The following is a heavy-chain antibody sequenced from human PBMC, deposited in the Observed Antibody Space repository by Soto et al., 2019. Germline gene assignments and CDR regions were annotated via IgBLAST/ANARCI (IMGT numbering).Heavy chain of an antibody. CDR3: AKEGYVSGFL. CDR2: IDSGGRT. V-gene: IGHV3-23*01. Sequence: GGSLRLSCAASGFTFSTHASIWVRQGPGKGLEWVSGIDSGGRTFHADSVKGRFTISRDNSKNALYLQMNSLRAEDTAVYYCAKEGYVSGFLWGQGTLVTVSS. J-gene: IGHJ4*02. D-gene: IGHD3-10*01. CDR1: GFTFSTHA.